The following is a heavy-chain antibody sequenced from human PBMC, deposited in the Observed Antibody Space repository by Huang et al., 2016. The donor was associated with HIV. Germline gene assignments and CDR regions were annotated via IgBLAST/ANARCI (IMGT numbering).Heavy chain of an antibody. D-gene: IGHD4-4*01. CDR3: ARHDYSNYGRAY. V-gene: IGHV4-39*01. CDR1: GDSISSSSAY. Sequence: QLQLQESGPGLVKPSETLSLTCSVSGDSISSSSAYWGWIRQPPGKGLEWIGSMYYSGNSYYNPSLKSRVTIAVDTSKNQFSLNLSSVTAADTAVYYCARHDYSNYGRAYWGQGTLVTVSS. CDR2: MYYSGNS. J-gene: IGHJ4*02.